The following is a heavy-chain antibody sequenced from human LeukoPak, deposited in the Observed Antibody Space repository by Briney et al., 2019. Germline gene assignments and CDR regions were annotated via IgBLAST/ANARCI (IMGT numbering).Heavy chain of an antibody. CDR2: ISRSGGST. V-gene: IGHV3-23*01. Sequence: QAGGSLRLSCAASGFTFSSYAMSWVRQAPGKGLEWVSAISRSGGSTYYADSVKGRFTISRDNSRNTLSLQMNSLRAEDTAVYYCANVEWPLDYWGQGTLVTVSS. CDR3: ANVEWPLDY. J-gene: IGHJ4*02. D-gene: IGHD1-26*01. CDR1: GFTFSSYA.